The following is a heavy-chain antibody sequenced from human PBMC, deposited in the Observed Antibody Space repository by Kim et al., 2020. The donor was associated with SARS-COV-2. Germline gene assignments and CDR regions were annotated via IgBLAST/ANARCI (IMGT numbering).Heavy chain of an antibody. V-gene: IGHV3-7*01. J-gene: IGHJ4*02. D-gene: IGHD3-10*01. CDR2: K. Sequence: KYDGDSVKVRFNIARDNAKNSLYLQMNSLRAEDTAVYYCARVLLWFGEPRWGQGTLVTVSS. CDR3: ARVLLWFGEPR.